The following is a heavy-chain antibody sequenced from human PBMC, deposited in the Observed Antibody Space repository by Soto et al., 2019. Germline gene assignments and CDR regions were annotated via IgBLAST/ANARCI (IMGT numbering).Heavy chain of an antibody. J-gene: IGHJ4*02. CDR3: ARGPGSGWQIDY. CDR2: VYYSGAT. V-gene: IGHV4-59*01. CDR1: GDSINSYY. D-gene: IGHD6-19*01. Sequence: QVQLQESGPVLVKPSETLSLTCTVSGDSINSYYWSWIRQPPGQGLEWIGYVYYSGATNYNPSLKSRVAISADTSRNQFSLKLNSVTAADTAVYYCARGPGSGWQIDYWGQGTLVTVSS.